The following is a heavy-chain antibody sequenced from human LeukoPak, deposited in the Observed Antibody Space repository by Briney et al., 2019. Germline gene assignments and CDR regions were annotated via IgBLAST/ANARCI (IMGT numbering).Heavy chain of an antibody. J-gene: IGHJ6*02. CDR3: ARDGAGAGGRIRYYYYGMDV. Sequence: SGGSLRLSCAASGFTFSSYSMNWVRQAPGKGLEWVSSISSSSSYIYYADSVKGRFTISRDNAKNSLYLQMNSLRAEDTAVYYCARDGAGAGGRIRYYYYGMDVWGQGTTVTVSS. CDR1: GFTFSSYS. V-gene: IGHV3-21*01. CDR2: ISSSSSYI. D-gene: IGHD2-15*01.